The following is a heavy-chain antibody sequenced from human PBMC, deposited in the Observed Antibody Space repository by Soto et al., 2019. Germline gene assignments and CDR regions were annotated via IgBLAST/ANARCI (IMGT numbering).Heavy chain of an antibody. V-gene: IGHV4-59*01. CDR2: IYDSGTT. CDR1: GGSFSSYY. Sequence: SETLSLTCTVSGGSFSSYYWSWIRQPPGKGLEWIGYIYDSGTTSYDPSLKSRVTISLDTSKNQFSLKLSSVTAADTAVYYCARGRGLALAGLSQYYGMDVWGQGTTVTVSS. D-gene: IGHD6-19*01. J-gene: IGHJ6*02. CDR3: ARGRGLALAGLSQYYGMDV.